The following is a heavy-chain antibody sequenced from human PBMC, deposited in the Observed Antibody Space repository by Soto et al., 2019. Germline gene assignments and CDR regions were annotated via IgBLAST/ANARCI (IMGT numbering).Heavy chain of an antibody. J-gene: IGHJ4*02. CDR1: GFTFSSYG. Sequence: QVQLVESGGGVVQPGRSLRLSCAASGFTFSSYGMHWVRQAPGKGLEWVAVIWYDGSNKYYADSVKGRFTISRDNSKNTLYLQMNSLRAEYTAVYYCARGGRGWVDHTGLDYWGQGTLVNVFS. V-gene: IGHV3-33*01. CDR2: IWYDGSNK. D-gene: IGHD2-8*02. CDR3: ARGGRGWVDHTGLDY.